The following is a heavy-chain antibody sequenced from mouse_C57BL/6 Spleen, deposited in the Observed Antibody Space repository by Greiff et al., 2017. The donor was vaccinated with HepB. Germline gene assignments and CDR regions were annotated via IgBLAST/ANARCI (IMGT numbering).Heavy chain of an antibody. Sequence: VKLQQPGAELVKPGASVKLSCKASGYTFTSYWMHWVKQRPGQGLEWIGMIHPNSGSTNYNEKFKSKATLTVDKSSSTAYMQLSSLTSEDSAVYYCAPLITTVVEAYWGQGTLVTVSA. V-gene: IGHV1-64*01. CDR1: GYTFTSYW. CDR2: IHPNSGST. D-gene: IGHD1-1*01. CDR3: APLITTVVEAY. J-gene: IGHJ3*01.